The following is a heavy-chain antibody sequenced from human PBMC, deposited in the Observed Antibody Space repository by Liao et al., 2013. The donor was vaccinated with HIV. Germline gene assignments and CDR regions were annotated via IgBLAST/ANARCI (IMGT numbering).Heavy chain of an antibody. D-gene: IGHD6-13*01. CDR2: INHSGST. CDR1: GGSFSGYY. Sequence: QVQLQQWGAGLLKPSETLSLTCAVYGGSFSGYYWSWIRQPPGKGLEWIGEINHSGSTNYNPSLKSRVTISVDTSKNQFSLKLSSVTAADTAVYYCASPGIAAAAFDYWGQGTLVTVSS. V-gene: IGHV4-34*01. CDR3: ASPGIAAAAFDY. J-gene: IGHJ4*02.